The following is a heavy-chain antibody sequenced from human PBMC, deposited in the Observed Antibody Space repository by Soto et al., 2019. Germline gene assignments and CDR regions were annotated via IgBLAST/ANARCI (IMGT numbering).Heavy chain of an antibody. V-gene: IGHV5-51*01. Sequence: GESLTISCKGSGYSFTNYWIGWVRQMPGKGLEWMGIIYPGDSGTRYSPSLQGQVTISVDKSISTAYLQWSSLKASDTGMYYCARLDTAGYYYYGMDVWGQGTTVTVSS. CDR3: ARLDTAGYYYYGMDV. J-gene: IGHJ6*02. CDR2: IYPGDSGT. D-gene: IGHD2-8*02. CDR1: GYSFTNYW.